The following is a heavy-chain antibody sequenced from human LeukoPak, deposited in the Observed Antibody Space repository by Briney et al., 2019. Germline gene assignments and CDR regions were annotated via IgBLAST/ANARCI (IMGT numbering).Heavy chain of an antibody. D-gene: IGHD3-9*01. CDR1: GFTFSSYS. CDR2: ISSSSSYI. Sequence: PGGSLRLSCAVSGFTFSSYSMNWVRQAPGKGLEWVSSISSSSSYIYYADSVKGRFTISRDNAKNSLYLQMNSLRAEDTAVYYCAGHYDILTGYWGIYFDYWGQGTLVTVSS. V-gene: IGHV3-21*01. CDR3: AGHYDILTGYWGIYFDY. J-gene: IGHJ4*02.